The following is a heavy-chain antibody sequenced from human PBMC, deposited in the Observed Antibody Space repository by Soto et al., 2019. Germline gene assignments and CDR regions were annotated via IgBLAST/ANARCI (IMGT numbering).Heavy chain of an antibody. CDR1: GFTFSSYW. V-gene: IGHV3-74*01. CDR2: INSDGSST. J-gene: IGHJ6*02. Sequence: EVQLVESGGGLVQPGGSLRLSCAASGFTFSSYWMHWVRQAPGKGLVWVSRINSDGSSTSYADSVKGRFTISRDNAKNKLYLQRNSLRAEDTAVYYCARDLVIAAAGDYYYDGMGVWGQGTTVTVSS. CDR3: ARDLVIAAAGDYYYDGMGV. D-gene: IGHD6-13*01.